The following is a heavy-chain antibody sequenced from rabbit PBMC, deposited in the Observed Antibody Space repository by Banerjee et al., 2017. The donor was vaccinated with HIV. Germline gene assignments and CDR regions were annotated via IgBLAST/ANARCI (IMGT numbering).Heavy chain of an antibody. CDR2: IYPTYGAT. D-gene: IGHD3-3*01. CDR3: ARGLVAGVLDL. V-gene: IGHV1S43*01. Sequence: QEQLVESGGGLVTLGGSLKLTCKASGIDFSSSFWISWVRQTPGKGLEWIGCIYPTYGATDYASWVNGRFTISLDNAQNTVFLQMTSLTAADTATYFYARGLVAGVLDLWGPGTLVTVS. CDR1: GIDFSSSFW. J-gene: IGHJ4*01.